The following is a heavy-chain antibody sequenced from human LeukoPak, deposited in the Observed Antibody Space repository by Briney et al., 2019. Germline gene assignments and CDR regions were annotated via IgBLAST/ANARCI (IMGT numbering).Heavy chain of an antibody. CDR3: SRQGVRGTYYYAMDV. CDR1: VGSISSTAYY. CDR2: IYYSGTT. V-gene: IGHV4-39*01. Sequence: PSETLSLTCTVSVGSISSTAYYWGWIRQPPGRGLEWIATIYYSGTTYYNPSLESRVTISVDTSKNQFSLKLSSVTAADTSVYYCSRQGVRGTYYYAMDVWGQGTTVTVSS. D-gene: IGHD3-10*01. J-gene: IGHJ6*02.